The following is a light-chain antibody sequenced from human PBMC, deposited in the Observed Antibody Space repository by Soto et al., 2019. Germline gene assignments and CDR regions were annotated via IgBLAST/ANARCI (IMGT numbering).Light chain of an antibody. Sequence: IVLTQSPGTLSLSPGERATLACRASQSVSSYLAWYQQKPGQAPRLLIHGASTRATGFPARFSGSGSGTEFTLTISSLQSEDFAVYYCQQYNTWPWTFGGGTKVDIK. J-gene: IGKJ4*02. CDR2: GAS. CDR3: QQYNTWPWT. V-gene: IGKV3-15*01. CDR1: QSVSSY.